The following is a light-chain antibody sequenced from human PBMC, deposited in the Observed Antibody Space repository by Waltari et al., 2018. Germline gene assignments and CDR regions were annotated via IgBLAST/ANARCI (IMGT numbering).Light chain of an antibody. CDR1: QSIVHSDGNTY. V-gene: IGKV2-24*01. CDR3: MQATQFPLT. CDR2: KIS. J-gene: IGKJ4*01. Sequence: DIVMTQTPLSSPVTLGQPTSISCRSSQSIVHSDGNTYLSWLQQRPGQPPRLLIYKISNRLSGVPDRFSGSGAGTEFTLKISRVETEDVGVYFCMQATQFPLTFGGGTKVEIK.